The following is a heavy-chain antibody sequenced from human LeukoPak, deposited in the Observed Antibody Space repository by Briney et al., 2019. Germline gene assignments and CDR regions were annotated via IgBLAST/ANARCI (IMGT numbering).Heavy chain of an antibody. CDR2: ISSSSSYT. J-gene: IGHJ6*04. D-gene: IGHD5-18*01. V-gene: IGHV3-21*05. CDR1: GFTFSSYA. Sequence: GGSLRLSCAASGFTFSSYAMSWVRQAPGKGLEWVSYISSSSSYTNYADSVKGRFTISRDNAKNSLYLQMNSLRAEDTAVYYCARDQKAMVTGYPLAFYYYYGMDVWGKGTTVTVSS. CDR3: ARDQKAMVTGYPLAFYYYYGMDV.